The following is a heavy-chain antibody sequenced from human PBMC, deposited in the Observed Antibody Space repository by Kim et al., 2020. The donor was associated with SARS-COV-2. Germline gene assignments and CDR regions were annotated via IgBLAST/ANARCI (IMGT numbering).Heavy chain of an antibody. J-gene: IGHJ6*02. Sequence: GNKKYDQKLQGRGAMTTDTSTSTVYMELRSLRSDDTAVYYCARGLQGLDVWGQGTTVTVSS. CDR2: GNK. CDR3: ARGLQGLDV. V-gene: IGHV1-18*01.